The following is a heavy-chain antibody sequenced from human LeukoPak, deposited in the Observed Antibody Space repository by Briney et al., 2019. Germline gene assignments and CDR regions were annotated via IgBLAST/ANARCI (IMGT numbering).Heavy chain of an antibody. J-gene: IGHJ4*02. Sequence: SETLSLTCTVSGGSISGYLWSWIRQSPGKGPEWIGYISSSGSINYNPSLKSRVTISVDTSKNQFSLKLSSVTAADTAVYYCARDKSLRGNWFGNDYWGQGTLVTVSS. CDR3: ARDKSLRGNWFGNDY. D-gene: IGHD3-10*01. CDR2: ISSSGSI. CDR1: GGSISGYL. V-gene: IGHV4-59*01.